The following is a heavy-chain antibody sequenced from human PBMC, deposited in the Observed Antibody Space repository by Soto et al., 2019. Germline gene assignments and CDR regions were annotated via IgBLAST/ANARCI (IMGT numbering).Heavy chain of an antibody. D-gene: IGHD2-2*01. CDR2: IYYSGST. Sequence: SETLSLTCTVSGGSISSGGYYWSWIRQHPGKGLEWIGYIYYSGSTYYNPSLKSRVTISVDTSKNQFSLKLSSVTAADTAVYYCARDEGYCSSTSCYALYPRSMAFDIWGQGTMVTVSS. V-gene: IGHV4-31*03. CDR1: GGSISSGGYY. J-gene: IGHJ3*02. CDR3: ARDEGYCSSTSCYALYPRSMAFDI.